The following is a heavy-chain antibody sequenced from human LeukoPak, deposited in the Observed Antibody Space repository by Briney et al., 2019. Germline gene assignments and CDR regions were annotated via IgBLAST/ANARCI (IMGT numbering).Heavy chain of an antibody. V-gene: IGHV3-15*01. CDR3: RSGNCYFDF. CDR1: GFTFGNAW. Sequence: GGSLRLSCAASGFTFGNAWMTWVRQAPGKGLEWVGRIKSKTDGGTTDYAAPVKGRFTISRDDSRNTLYLQMNSLKIEDTTVYYCRSGNCYFDFWSQGTLVTVSS. D-gene: IGHD1-26*01. CDR2: IKSKTDGGTT. J-gene: IGHJ4*02.